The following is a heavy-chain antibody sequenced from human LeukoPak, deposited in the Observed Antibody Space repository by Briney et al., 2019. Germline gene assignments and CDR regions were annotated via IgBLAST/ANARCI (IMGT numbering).Heavy chain of an antibody. V-gene: IGHV3-53*01. J-gene: IGHJ5*02. Sequence: GGSLRLSCAASGFTVSSNYMSWVRQAPGKGLEWVSVIYSGGSTYYADSVKGRFTISRDNSKNTLYLQMNGLRAEDTAVYYCARRRRYCSSTSCYDWFDPWGQGTLVTVSS. CDR1: GFTVSSNY. CDR2: IYSGGST. CDR3: ARRRRYCSSTSCYDWFDP. D-gene: IGHD2-2*01.